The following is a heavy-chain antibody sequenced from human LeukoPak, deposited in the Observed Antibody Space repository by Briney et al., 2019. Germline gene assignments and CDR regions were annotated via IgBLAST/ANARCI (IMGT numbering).Heavy chain of an antibody. CDR3: ARLGWLYGSGSMNWFDP. CDR2: IYYSGST. D-gene: IGHD3-10*01. CDR1: GDSISSYY. J-gene: IGHJ5*02. Sequence: SETLSLTCTVSGDSISSYYWSWIRQTPGKGLEWIAYIYYSGSTNYNPSLKSRVTISVDTSKNQFSLKLSSVTAADTAVYYCARLGWLYGSGSMNWFDPWGQGTLVTVST. V-gene: IGHV4-59*08.